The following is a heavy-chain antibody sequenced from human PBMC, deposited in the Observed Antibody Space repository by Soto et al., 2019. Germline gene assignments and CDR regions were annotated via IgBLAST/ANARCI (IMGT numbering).Heavy chain of an antibody. J-gene: IGHJ6*03. Sequence: PGGSLRLSCAASGFTFSSYWMHWVRQAPGKGLVWVSRINSDGSSTSYADSVKGRFTISRDNSKNTLYLQMNSLRAEDTAVYYCAKDFGEAYYYYYMDVWGKGTTVTVSS. V-gene: IGHV3-74*01. CDR2: INSDGSST. CDR1: GFTFSSYW. D-gene: IGHD3-3*01. CDR3: AKDFGEAYYYYYMDV.